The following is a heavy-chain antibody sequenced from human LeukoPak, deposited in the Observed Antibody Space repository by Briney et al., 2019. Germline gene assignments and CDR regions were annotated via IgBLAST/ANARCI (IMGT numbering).Heavy chain of an antibody. D-gene: IGHD3-22*01. Sequence: GRSLRLSCAASGFTFSSYGMHWVRQAPGKGLEWVANVWYDGSNKYYADSVKGRFTISRDNSKNTLYLQMNSLRAEDTAFYYCARDIYDTSGLYYFGFWGQGTLVTVSS. CDR3: ARDIYDTSGLYYFGF. V-gene: IGHV3-33*01. CDR1: GFTFSSYG. CDR2: VWYDGSNK. J-gene: IGHJ4*02.